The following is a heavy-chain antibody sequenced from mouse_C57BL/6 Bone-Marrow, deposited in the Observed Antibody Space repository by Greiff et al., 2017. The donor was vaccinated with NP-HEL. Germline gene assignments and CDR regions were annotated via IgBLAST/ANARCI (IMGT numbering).Heavy chain of an antibody. J-gene: IGHJ2*01. CDR2: IHPNSGST. V-gene: IGHV1-64*01. D-gene: IGHD2-3*01. Sequence: QVQLQQPGAELVKPGASVKLSCKASGYTFTSYWMHWVKQRPGQGLEWIGMIHPNSGSTNYNEKFKSKATLTVAKSSRTAYMQLSSLASEDSAVYYCARSRWLLPYYFDDWGQGTTLTVSS. CDR3: ARSRWLLPYYFDD. CDR1: GYTFTSYW.